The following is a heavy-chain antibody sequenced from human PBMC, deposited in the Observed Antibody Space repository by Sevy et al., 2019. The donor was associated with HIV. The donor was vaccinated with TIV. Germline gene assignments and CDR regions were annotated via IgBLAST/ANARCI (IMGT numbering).Heavy chain of an antibody. CDR3: ARESGSDWYLDF. J-gene: IGHJ4*02. V-gene: IGHV3-33*01. CDR2: IWFDGSNQ. CDR1: GFTFSSYG. Sequence: GVSLRLSCAASGFTFSSYGMHWVRQAPGKGLEWVAVIWFDGSNQYYADSVKGRFSISRDNSKNTVYLQMNSLRVDDTAVYYCARESGSDWYLDFWGQGTLVTVSS. D-gene: IGHD6-19*01.